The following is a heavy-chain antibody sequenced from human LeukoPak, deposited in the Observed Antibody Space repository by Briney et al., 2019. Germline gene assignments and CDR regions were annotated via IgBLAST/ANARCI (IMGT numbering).Heavy chain of an antibody. V-gene: IGHV3-30*02. D-gene: IGHD1-26*01. CDR2: IRYDGSNK. CDR1: GFTFSSYG. CDR3: AKTGYYRPGYPLYYYYYMDV. Sequence: GGSLRLSCAASGFTFSSYGMDWVRQAPGKGLEWVAFIRYDGSNKYYTDSVKGGFTISRDNSKNTLYLQINSLTAEHTAVYYCAKTGYYRPGYPLYYYYYMDVWGKGTTVTISS. J-gene: IGHJ6*03.